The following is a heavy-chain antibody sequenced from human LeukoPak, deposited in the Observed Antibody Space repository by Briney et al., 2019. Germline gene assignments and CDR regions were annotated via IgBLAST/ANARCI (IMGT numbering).Heavy chain of an antibody. V-gene: IGHV3-23*01. D-gene: IGHD5/OR15-5a*01. Sequence: GRSLRLSCAASGFTFRSYGMSWVREAPGEGLEWVSVISATGGRTYYADSVKGRFTISRDDSKNTLSLQMNSLRVDDTAVYYCARGVWPDYWGQGTLVAVSS. CDR3: ARGVWPDY. J-gene: IGHJ4*02. CDR1: GFTFRSYG. CDR2: ISATGGRT.